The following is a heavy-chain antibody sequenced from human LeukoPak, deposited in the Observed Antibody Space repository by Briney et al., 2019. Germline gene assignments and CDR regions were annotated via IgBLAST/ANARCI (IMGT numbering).Heavy chain of an antibody. J-gene: IGHJ3*02. D-gene: IGHD2-21*02. CDR2: IYSGGST. V-gene: IGHV3-53*01. CDR1: GFTVSSNY. Sequence: GGCLRLSCAASGFTVSSNYMSWVRQAPGRGLEWVSVIYSGGSTYYADSVKGRFTISRDNSKNTLYLQMNSLRAEDTAVYYCARESVVVTRVNAFDIWGQGTMVTVSS. CDR3: ARESVVVTRVNAFDI.